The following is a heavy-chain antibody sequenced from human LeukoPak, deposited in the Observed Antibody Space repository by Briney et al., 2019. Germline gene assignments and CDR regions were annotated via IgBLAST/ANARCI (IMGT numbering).Heavy chain of an antibody. CDR2: IYPGDSDT. D-gene: IGHD6-13*01. V-gene: IGHV5-51*01. J-gene: IGHJ4*02. CDR1: GYSFTSYW. Sequence: GESLKISCKGSGYSFTSYWIGWVRQVPGEGLEWMGIIYPGDSDTRYSPSFQGQVTISVDKSISTAYLQWSSLKASDSALYYCARRPHSSSWRFDYWGQGTLVTVSS. CDR3: ARRPHSSSWRFDY.